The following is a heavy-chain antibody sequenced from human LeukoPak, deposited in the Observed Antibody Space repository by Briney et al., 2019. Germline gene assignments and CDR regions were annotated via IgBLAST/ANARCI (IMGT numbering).Heavy chain of an antibody. J-gene: IGHJ6*02. CDR1: GYTFTSYD. CDR2: MNPNSGNT. CDR3: ATLDYYTSGRLHYYYNVMDV. D-gene: IGHD3-10*01. V-gene: IGHV1-8*01. Sequence: GASVKVSCRASGYTFTSYDINWVRQATGQVLEWIGWMNPNSGNTGYAQKFQGRVTMTRSTAMRTAYMELSGLKSEDTAVYYCATLDYYTSGRLHYYYNVMDVWGQGTTVTVSS.